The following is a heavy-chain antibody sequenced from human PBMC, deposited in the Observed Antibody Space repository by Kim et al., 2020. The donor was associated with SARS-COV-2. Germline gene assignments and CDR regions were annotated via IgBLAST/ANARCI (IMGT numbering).Heavy chain of an antibody. Sequence: YAQKFQGRVTITADKSTSTAYMELSSLRSEDTAVYYCARAIYSNYGSDYWGQGTLVTVSS. CDR3: ARAIYSNYGSDY. D-gene: IGHD4-4*01. V-gene: IGHV1-69*04. J-gene: IGHJ4*02.